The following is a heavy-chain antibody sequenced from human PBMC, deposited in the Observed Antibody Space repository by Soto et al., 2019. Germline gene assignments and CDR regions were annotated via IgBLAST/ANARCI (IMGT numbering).Heavy chain of an antibody. J-gene: IGHJ4*02. CDR1: GFTFTSSA. D-gene: IGHD2-15*01. CDR2: IVVGSGNT. CDR3: AAEEYCSGGSCGSY. V-gene: IGHV1-58*01. Sequence: SVKVSCKASGFTFTSSAVQRVRQARGQRLEWIGWIVVGSGNTNYAQKFQERVTITRDMSTSTAYMELSSLRSEDTAVYYCAAEEYCSGGSCGSYWGQGTLVTVSS.